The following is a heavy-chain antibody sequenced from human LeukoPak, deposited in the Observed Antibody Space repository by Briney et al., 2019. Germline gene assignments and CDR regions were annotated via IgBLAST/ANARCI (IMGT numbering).Heavy chain of an antibody. D-gene: IGHD2-2*01. Sequence: ASETLSLTCTVSGYSISSGYYWGWIRQPPGKGLEWIGSIYHSGSPYYNPSLKSRVTISVDTSTNQFSLKVSSVTAADTAVYYCATGRQFCSSTSCSTTAYMDVWGKGTTVTVSS. CDR3: ATGRQFCSSTSCSTTAYMDV. CDR1: GYSISSGYY. J-gene: IGHJ6*03. V-gene: IGHV4-38-2*02. CDR2: IYHSGSP.